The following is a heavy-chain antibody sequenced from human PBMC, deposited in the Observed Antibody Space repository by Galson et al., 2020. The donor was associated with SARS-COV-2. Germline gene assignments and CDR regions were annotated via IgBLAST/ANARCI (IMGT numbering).Heavy chain of an antibody. V-gene: IGHV3-66*02. CDR3: ARVRYYYDRRGEDY. Sequence: GGSLRLSCAASGFTVSSNYMSWVRQAPGKGLEWVSVIYSGGSTYYADSVKGRFTISRDNSKNTLYLQMNSLRAEDTAVYYCARVRYYYDRRGEDYWGQGTLVTVSS. CDR1: GFTVSSNY. D-gene: IGHD3-22*01. CDR2: IYSGGST. J-gene: IGHJ4*02.